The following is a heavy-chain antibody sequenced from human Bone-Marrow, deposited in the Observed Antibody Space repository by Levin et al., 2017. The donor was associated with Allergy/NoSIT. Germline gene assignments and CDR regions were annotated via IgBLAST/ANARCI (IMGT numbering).Heavy chain of an antibody. D-gene: IGHD2-21*02. J-gene: IGHJ4*02. V-gene: IGHV3-23*01. CDR2: LSDNGGNT. Sequence: GGSLRLSCATSGVTFSNYAMSWVRQAPGKGLEWVSALSDNGGNTYYANSVKGRFTISRDNSQKILYLQMNNLRVEDTALYYCANSWAYCGKDCYTYNFDSWGQGTLVTVSS. CDR1: GVTFSNYA. CDR3: ANSWAYCGKDCYTYNFDS.